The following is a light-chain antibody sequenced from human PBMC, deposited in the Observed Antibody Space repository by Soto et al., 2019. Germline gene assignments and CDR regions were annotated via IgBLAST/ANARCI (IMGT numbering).Light chain of an antibody. CDR3: QQYDNWPGT. Sequence: DIVMTQSPATLSVSPGARATLSCRASQSVSSNLAWYQQKPGQAPRLLIYGASTRATGIPARFSGSGSGTDFTLTISSLEPEDFAVYYCQQYDNWPGTFGQGTKVDIK. J-gene: IGKJ1*01. CDR2: GAS. CDR1: QSVSSN. V-gene: IGKV3-15*01.